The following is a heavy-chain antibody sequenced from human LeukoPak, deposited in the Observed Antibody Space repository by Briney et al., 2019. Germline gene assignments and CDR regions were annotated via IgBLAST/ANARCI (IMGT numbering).Heavy chain of an antibody. CDR2: IYYSGST. V-gene: IGHV4-59*01. CDR1: GGSISSYY. Sequence: PSETLSLTCTVSGGSISSYYWSWIRQPPGKGLEWIGYIYYSGSTNYNPSLKSRVTISVDTSKNQFSLKLSSVTAADPAVYYCARDPXXXXXXXXWFDPWGQGTLVTVSS. J-gene: IGHJ5*02. CDR3: ARDPXXXXXXXXWFDP.